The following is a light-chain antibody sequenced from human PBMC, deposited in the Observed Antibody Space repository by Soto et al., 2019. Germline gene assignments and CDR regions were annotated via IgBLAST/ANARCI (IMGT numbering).Light chain of an antibody. V-gene: IGKV1-33*01. Sequence: DVQMTQSPASLSASVGDTVTITCQATHDICNILNWYQHKPGEAPKLLIYDASRLQSGVPSRFSGRGSGTDFTFTISSLQPEDFATYYCQQNYNAPHTFGRGTRLEIK. CDR2: DAS. CDR1: HDICNI. J-gene: IGKJ5*01. CDR3: QQNYNAPHT.